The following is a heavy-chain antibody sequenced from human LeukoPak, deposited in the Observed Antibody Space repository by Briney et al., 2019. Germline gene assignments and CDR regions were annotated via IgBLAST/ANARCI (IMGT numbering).Heavy chain of an antibody. J-gene: IGHJ4*02. CDR3: ARATTLVLDY. CDR1: GDSISNYY. CDR2: IYYTGST. V-gene: IGHV4-59*01. Sequence: PSETLSLTCTVSGDSISNYYWSWIRQPPGKGLEWIGYIYYTGSTNYNPSLKSRGTISVDTSKNQFSLRLTSVTAADTAVYYCARATTLVLDYWGQGTLVTVSS. D-gene: IGHD2/OR15-2a*01.